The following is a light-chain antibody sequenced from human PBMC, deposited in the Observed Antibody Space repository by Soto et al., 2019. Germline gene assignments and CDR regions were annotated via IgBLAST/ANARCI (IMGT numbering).Light chain of an antibody. V-gene: IGLV1-40*01. CDR2: DDN. CDR1: SSNIGSSSV. J-gene: IGLJ1*01. CDR3: QSYDSSLSGYV. Sequence: QLVLTQPPSASGSPGQRVTISCSGSSSNIGSSSVNWYQQFPGTAPKLLIYDDNNRPSGVPDRFSGSKSGTSASLAITGLQAEDEADYYCQSYDSSLSGYVFGTGTKVTVL.